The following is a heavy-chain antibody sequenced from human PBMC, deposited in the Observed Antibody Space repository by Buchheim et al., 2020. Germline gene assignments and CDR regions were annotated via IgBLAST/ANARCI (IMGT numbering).Heavy chain of an antibody. CDR3: AGDLGVQYSSSSIFGY. D-gene: IGHD6-6*01. CDR1: GYTFTGYY. J-gene: IGHJ4*02. V-gene: IGHV1-2*04. CDR2: INPNSGGT. Sequence: QVQLVQSGAEVKKPGASVKVSCKASGYTFTGYYMHWVRQAPGQGLEWMGWINPNSGGTNYAQKFQGWVTMTRDTSISTPYLELGRLRSDDTAGYYCAGDLGVQYSSSSIFGYWGQGTL.